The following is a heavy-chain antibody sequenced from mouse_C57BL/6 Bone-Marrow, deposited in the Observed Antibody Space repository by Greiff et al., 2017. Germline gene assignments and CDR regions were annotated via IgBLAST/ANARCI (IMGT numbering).Heavy chain of an antibody. CDR1: GFTFSNYW. CDR2: IRLKSDNYAT. CDR3: TKLGPGDD. J-gene: IGHJ2*01. V-gene: IGHV6-3*01. Sequence: EVQLQQSGGGLVQPGGSMKLSCVASGFTFSNYWMNWVRQSPEKGLEWVAQIRLKSDNYATHYAESVKGRFTISRDDSKSSVYLQMNNLRAEDTGIYYCTKLGPGDDWGQGTTLTVSS. D-gene: IGHD4-1*01.